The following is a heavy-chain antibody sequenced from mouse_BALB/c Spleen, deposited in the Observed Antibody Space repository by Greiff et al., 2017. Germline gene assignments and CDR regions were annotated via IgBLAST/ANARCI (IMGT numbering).Heavy chain of an antibody. Sequence: EVKLMESGPELVKPGASVKISCKASGYSFTGYFMNWVKQSHGKSLEWIGRINPYNGDTFYNQKFKGKATLTVDKSSSTAHMELLSLTSEDSAVYYCGRSYGNYDAWFAYWGQGTLVTVSA. CDR2: INPYNGDT. CDR1: GYSFTGYF. V-gene: IGHV1-37*01. D-gene: IGHD2-1*01. J-gene: IGHJ3*01. CDR3: GRSYGNYDAWFAY.